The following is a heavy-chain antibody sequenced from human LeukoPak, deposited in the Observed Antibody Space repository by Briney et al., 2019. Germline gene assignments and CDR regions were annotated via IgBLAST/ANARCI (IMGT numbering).Heavy chain of an antibody. V-gene: IGHV1-69*04. D-gene: IGHD3-10*01. CDR1: GGTFSSYA. CDR2: IIPILGIA. CDR3: ARDVGDYYGSDTGY. J-gene: IGHJ4*02. Sequence: SVKVSCKASGGTFSSYAISWVRQAPGQGLEWMGRIIPILGIANYAQKFQGRVTITADKSTSTAYMELSSLRSEDTAVYYCARDVGDYYGSDTGYWGQGTLVTVSS.